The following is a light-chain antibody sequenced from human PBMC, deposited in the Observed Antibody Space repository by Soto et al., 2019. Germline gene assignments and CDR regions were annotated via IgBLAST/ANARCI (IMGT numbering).Light chain of an antibody. CDR1: QSISSW. CDR3: QQYNSYSGT. CDR2: KAS. V-gene: IGKV1-5*03. Sequence: DIQMTQSPSTLSASVGDRVTITCRASQSISSWLAWYQQKPGKAPKLLIYKASSLESGGPSWFSGSGSGTEFTLTISSLQHDDFATYYCQQYNSYSGTFGQGNKVE. J-gene: IGKJ1*01.